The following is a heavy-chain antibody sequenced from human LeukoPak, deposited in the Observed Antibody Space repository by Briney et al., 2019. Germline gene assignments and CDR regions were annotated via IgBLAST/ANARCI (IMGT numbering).Heavy chain of an antibody. CDR3: ARRTGYYRPYYYYYMDV. CDR2: ISSSGSTI. CDR1: GFTFSDYY. J-gene: IGHJ6*03. Sequence: PGGSLRLSCAASGFTFSDYYMSWIRQAPGKGLEWVSYISSSGSTIYYADSVKGRFTISRDNAKNSLYLQMNSLRAEDTAVYYCARRTGYYRPYYYYYMDVWGKGTTVTISS. D-gene: IGHD3/OR15-3a*01. V-gene: IGHV3-11*01.